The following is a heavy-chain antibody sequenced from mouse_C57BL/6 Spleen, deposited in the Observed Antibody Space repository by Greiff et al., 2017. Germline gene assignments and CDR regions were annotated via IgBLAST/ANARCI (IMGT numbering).Heavy chain of an antibody. J-gene: IGHJ4*01. CDR2: LYPGDGDT. CDR1: GYAFSSSW. D-gene: IGHD4-1*01. V-gene: IGHV1-82*01. Sequence: QVQLKQSGPELVKPGASVKISCKASGYAFSSSWMNWVKQRPGKGLEWIGRLYPGDGDTNYNGKFKGKATLTADKSSSTAYMQLSSLTSEDSAVYFCARRNWDEDAMDYWGQGTSVTVSS. CDR3: ARRNWDEDAMDY.